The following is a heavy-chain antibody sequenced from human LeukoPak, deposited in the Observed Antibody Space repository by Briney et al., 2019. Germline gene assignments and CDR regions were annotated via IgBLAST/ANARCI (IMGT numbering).Heavy chain of an antibody. V-gene: IGHV1-18*01. D-gene: IGHD3-10*01. Sequence: GASVKVSCKASGYTFTNYGISWVRQAPGQGLEWMGWISVYNGNTNYAQKFQGRVTMTADTSTSTAYMELRSLRSDDTAVYYCARGGHRRYYYNSGSEFDPWGQGTLVTVSS. J-gene: IGHJ5*02. CDR1: GYTFTNYG. CDR2: ISVYNGNT. CDR3: ARGGHRRYYYNSGSEFDP.